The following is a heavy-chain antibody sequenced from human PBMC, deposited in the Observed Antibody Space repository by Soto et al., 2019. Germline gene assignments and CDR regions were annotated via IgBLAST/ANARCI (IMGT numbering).Heavy chain of an antibody. V-gene: IGHV1-18*01. Sequence: QVQLVQSGAEVKKPGASVKVSCRASGYNFHSYGITWGRQAPGQGLEWLGWISAYNGETHSGQMLKGRGSLTINISNSTAYMELRSLRSDDTAVYFCARDLEESGDVWTGVGLYWGQGTRVTVSS. CDR3: ARDLEESGDVWTGVGLY. J-gene: IGHJ4*02. CDR2: ISAYNGET. D-gene: IGHD3-3*01. CDR1: GYNFHSYG.